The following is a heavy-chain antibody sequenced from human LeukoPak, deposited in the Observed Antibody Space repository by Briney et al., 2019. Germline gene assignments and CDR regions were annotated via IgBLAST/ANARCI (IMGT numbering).Heavy chain of an antibody. CDR1: GFTFSSYA. Sequence: GGSLRLSCAASGFTFSSYAISWVRQAPGKGLEWVSAISGSGDSTYYTDSVKGRFTISRDNSKNTLYLQMNSLRAEDTAVYYCAKDSRKDILTGYYIGIDYWGQGTLVTVSS. CDR2: ISGSGDST. J-gene: IGHJ4*02. D-gene: IGHD3-9*01. CDR3: AKDSRKDILTGYYIGIDY. V-gene: IGHV3-23*01.